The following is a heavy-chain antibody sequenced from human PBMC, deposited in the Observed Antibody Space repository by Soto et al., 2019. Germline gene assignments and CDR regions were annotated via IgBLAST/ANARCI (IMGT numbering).Heavy chain of an antibody. CDR3: VRRVSGNYDY. CDR2: ISSNGGTT. D-gene: IGHD1-7*01. V-gene: IGHV3-64*01. J-gene: IGHJ4*02. Sequence: QPGGSLRLSCVASGFTFSSYDMHWVRQAPGKGLEYVSSISSNGGTTYYGNSVKGRFTISRDNSKNTLYLQMGSLRAEDMSVYYCVRRVSGNYDYWGQGTLVTVSP. CDR1: GFTFSSYD.